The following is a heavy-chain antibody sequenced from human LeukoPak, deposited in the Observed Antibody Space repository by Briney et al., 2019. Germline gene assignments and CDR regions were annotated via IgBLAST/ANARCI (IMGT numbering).Heavy chain of an antibody. CDR2: INPNSGGT. Sequence: ASVKVSCKASGYTSTGYYMHWVRQAPGQGLEWMGWINPNSGGTNYAQKFQGRVTMTRDTSISTAYMELSRLRSDDTAVYYCASPYSSSWYSYFQHWGQGTLVTVSS. D-gene: IGHD6-13*01. CDR3: ASPYSSSWYSYFQH. J-gene: IGHJ1*01. CDR1: GYTSTGYY. V-gene: IGHV1-2*02.